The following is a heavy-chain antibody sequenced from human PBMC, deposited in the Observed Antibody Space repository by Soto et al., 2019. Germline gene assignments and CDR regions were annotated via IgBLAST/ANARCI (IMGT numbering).Heavy chain of an antibody. D-gene: IGHD3-16*02. CDR2: IYYSGST. Sequence: PSETLSLTCTVSGGSISSYYWSWIRQPPGKGLEWIGYIYYSGSTNYNPSLKSRVTISVDTSKNQFSLKLSSVTAADTAVYYCARHASTSLPFRGLSPDSSWFDPWGQGTLVTVSS. V-gene: IGHV4-59*08. CDR1: GGSISSYY. J-gene: IGHJ5*02. CDR3: ARHASTSLPFRGLSPDSSWFDP.